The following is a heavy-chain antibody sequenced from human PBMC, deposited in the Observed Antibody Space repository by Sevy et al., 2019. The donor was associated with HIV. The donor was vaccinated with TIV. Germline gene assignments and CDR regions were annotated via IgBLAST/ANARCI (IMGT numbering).Heavy chain of an antibody. CDR1: GFTFSSYA. V-gene: IGHV3-23*01. Sequence: GGSLRLSCAASGFTFSSYAMSWVRQAPGKGLEWVSAISGSGGSTYYADSVKGRFTISRDNSNNTRYLQMNSLRAEDTAVYYCATRRQLVYYYYGMDVWGQGTTVTVSS. CDR3: ATRRQLVYYYYGMDV. D-gene: IGHD6-13*01. CDR2: ISGSGGST. J-gene: IGHJ6*02.